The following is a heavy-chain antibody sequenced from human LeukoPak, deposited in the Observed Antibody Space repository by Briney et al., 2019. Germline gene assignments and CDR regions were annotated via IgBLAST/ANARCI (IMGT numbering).Heavy chain of an antibody. J-gene: IGHJ4*02. CDR2: ISAYNGNT. CDR1: GGTFSSYA. V-gene: IGHV1-18*01. Sequence: GASVKVSCKASGGTFSSYAISRVRQAPGQGLEWMGWISAYNGNTNYAQKLQGRVTMTTDTSTSTAYMELRSLRSDDTAVYYCARALDAPLDFDYWGQGTLVTVSS. CDR3: ARALDAPLDFDY.